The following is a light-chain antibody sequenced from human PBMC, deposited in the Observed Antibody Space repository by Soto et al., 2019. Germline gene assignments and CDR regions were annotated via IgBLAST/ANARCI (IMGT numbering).Light chain of an antibody. V-gene: IGLV2-11*01. Sequence: QSALTQPRSVSGPPGQSVSISCSGTSSDVGTYNYVSWYQQHPGKAPKLVIYDVSKRPSGVPDRFSGSKSGNTASLTISGLQAEDEADYYCCSYAGGYTHAVFGGGTKVTVL. J-gene: IGLJ2*01. CDR3: CSYAGGYTHAV. CDR1: SSDVGTYNY. CDR2: DVS.